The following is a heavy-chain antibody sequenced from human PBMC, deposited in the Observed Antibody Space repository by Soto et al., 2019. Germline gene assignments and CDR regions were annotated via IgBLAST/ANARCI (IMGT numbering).Heavy chain of an antibody. CDR2: IYPSGST. D-gene: IGHD4-17*01. V-gene: IGHV4-39*01. CDR3: VRGITVISIDY. J-gene: IGHJ4*01. CDR1: GDSISSSSFY. Sequence: SETLSLTCTVSGDSISSSSFYWAWIRQPPGKGLEWIGSIYPSGSTYYNPSLKSRVTISVDTSKNQFSLKLSSVTAADTAMYYCVRGITVISIDYWGHGTPVTASS.